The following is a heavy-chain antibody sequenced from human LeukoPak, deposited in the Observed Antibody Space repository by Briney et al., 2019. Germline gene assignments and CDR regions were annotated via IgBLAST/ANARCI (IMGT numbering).Heavy chain of an antibody. Sequence: GGSLRLSCAASGFTFSTSWMHWVRQAPGKGLVWVSQINGDGGRTRYADSVKGRLTISRDNAKSTVYLQLNSLGIDDTVMYYCARGRNGFFDYWGRGTLVTVSS. CDR2: INGDGGRT. J-gene: IGHJ4*01. D-gene: IGHD5-24*01. CDR3: ARGRNGFFDY. V-gene: IGHV3-74*01. CDR1: GFTFSTSW.